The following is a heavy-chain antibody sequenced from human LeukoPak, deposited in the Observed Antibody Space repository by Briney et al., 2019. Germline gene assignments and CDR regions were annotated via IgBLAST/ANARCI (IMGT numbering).Heavy chain of an antibody. J-gene: IGHJ6*02. CDR1: GFTFSSYG. V-gene: IGHV3-30*18. D-gene: IGHD3-3*01. CDR2: ISYDGSNK. CDR3: AKDLNYVDFWSGKLYYYCYYGMDV. Sequence: PGRSLRLSCAASGFTFSSYGMHWVRQAPGKGLEWVAVISYDGSNKYYADSVKGRFTISRDNSKNTLYLQMNSLRAEDTAVYYCAKDLNYVDFWSGKLYYYCYYGMDVWAKGPRSPSP.